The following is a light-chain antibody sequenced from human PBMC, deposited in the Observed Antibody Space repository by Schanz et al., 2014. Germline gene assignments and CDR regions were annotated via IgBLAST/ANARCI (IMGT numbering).Light chain of an antibody. CDR1: SSDVGSYNL. V-gene: IGLV2-8*01. Sequence: QSALTQPASVSGSPGQSITISCTGTSSDVGSYNLVSWYQHHPGKAPKLMINEVNKRPSGVPDRFSGSKSGNTASLTVSGLQAEDEADYYCSSYAGSNNFGVFGGGTKLTVL. J-gene: IGLJ2*01. CDR3: SSYAGSNNFGV. CDR2: EVN.